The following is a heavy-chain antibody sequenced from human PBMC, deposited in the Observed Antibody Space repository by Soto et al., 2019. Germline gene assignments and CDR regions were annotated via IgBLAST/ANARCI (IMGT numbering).Heavy chain of an antibody. J-gene: IGHJ6*02. CDR2: ISGSGGST. D-gene: IGHD5-18*01. CDR3: AKGVDTAMFYVDYGMDV. V-gene: IGHV3-23*01. CDR1: GFTFSSYA. Sequence: GGSLRLSCAASGFTFSSYAMSWVRQAPGKGLEWVSAISGSGGSTYYADSVKGRFTISRDNSKNTLYLQMNSLRAEDTAVYYCAKGVDTAMFYVDYGMDVWGQGTTVTVSS.